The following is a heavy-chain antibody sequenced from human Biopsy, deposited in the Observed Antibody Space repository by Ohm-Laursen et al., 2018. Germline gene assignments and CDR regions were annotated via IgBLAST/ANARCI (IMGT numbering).Heavy chain of an antibody. D-gene: IGHD2-15*01. CDR1: GGTSSNFA. V-gene: IGHV1-69*04. CDR3: ARDCNGDNCGVDF. Sequence: GASVKVSCKASGGTSSNFAINWARQAPGQGLECMGRIIPLIGLTNYAQKFQGRVTITADKFTNTVYMELSSLRSDDTAVYFCARDCNGDNCGVDFWGQGTLVTVS. J-gene: IGHJ4*02. CDR2: IIPLIGLT.